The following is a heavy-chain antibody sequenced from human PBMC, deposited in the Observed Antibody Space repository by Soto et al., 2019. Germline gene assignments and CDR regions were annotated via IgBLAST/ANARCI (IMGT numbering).Heavy chain of an antibody. D-gene: IGHD6-13*01. V-gene: IGHV4-38-2*01. CDR3: ARQRGHIAAAGTCCYYGMEV. CDR1: GYSISSGYY. Sequence: SETLSLTCAVSGYSISSGYYWGWIRQPPGKGLEWIGSIYHSGRTYYNPSLKSRVTISVDTPKNQFSLKLSSVTAADTAVYYCARQRGHIAAAGTCCYYGMEVWGQGTRVTSP. CDR2: IYHSGRT. J-gene: IGHJ6*02.